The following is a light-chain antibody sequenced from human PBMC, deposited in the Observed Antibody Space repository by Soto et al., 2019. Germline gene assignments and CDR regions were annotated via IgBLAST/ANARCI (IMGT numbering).Light chain of an antibody. Sequence: EIVLTQSPGTPYLSPEERATLSCRASQSVSSSSLARYQQKPGKAPRLLIYGASSRATGNPDRFSGSGSGTDFTLTNSGLEPEDLAVYYCQQYGISPRTFGKGTKLDLK. J-gene: IGKJ1*01. CDR3: QQYGISPRT. V-gene: IGKV3-20*01. CDR1: QSVSSSS. CDR2: GAS.